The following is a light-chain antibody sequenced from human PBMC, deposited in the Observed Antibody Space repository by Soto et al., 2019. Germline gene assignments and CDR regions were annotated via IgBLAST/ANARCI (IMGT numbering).Light chain of an antibody. J-gene: IGKJ1*01. Sequence: EVVLTQSPGTLSLSPGGRATLSFSASQSVSRRLAWYQQRPGQSPRLLISGASMRASGVPVRFIGSGSGTDFTLTITRLEPEDFAVYYCQQYGGSPITFGLGTKVDIK. CDR1: QSVSRR. V-gene: IGKV3-20*01. CDR3: QQYGGSPIT. CDR2: GAS.